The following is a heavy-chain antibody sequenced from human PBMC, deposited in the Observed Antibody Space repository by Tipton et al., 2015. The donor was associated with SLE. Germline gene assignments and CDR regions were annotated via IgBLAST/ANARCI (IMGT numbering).Heavy chain of an antibody. CDR1: GGSFSGYY. V-gene: IGHV4-34*01. D-gene: IGHD2-2*01. Sequence: TLSLTCTVYGGSFSGYYWSWIRQPPGKGLEWIGEINYSGTTYYNPSLESRVTISVDTSKNQFSLKLRSVTAADTAVYYCARDLGLYCSRTSCYGDNYFRYWGQGSLVTVSS. CDR3: ARDLGLYCSRTSCYGDNYFRY. J-gene: IGHJ4*02. CDR2: INYSGTT.